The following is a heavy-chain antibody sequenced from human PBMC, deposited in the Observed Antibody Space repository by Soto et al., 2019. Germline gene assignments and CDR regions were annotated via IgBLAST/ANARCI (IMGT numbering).Heavy chain of an antibody. D-gene: IGHD7-27*01. CDR2: IDWNDYK. J-gene: IGHJ4*02. V-gene: IGHV2-5*01. CDR1: GFSLSTTGVG. Sequence: QITLKESGPTLVKPTQTLTLTCTFSGFSLSTTGVGVAWIRQPPGKALEWLALIDWNDYKRYSPSLESRLSITKDTSKHQVVLTVTTVDAVDTATYYCALLKLRSPEMTRADGYWGQGTLVTVSS. CDR3: ALLKLRSPEMTRADGY.